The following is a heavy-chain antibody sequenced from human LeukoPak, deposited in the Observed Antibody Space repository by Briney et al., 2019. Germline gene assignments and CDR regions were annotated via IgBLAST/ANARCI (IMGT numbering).Heavy chain of an antibody. CDR1: GGSISSSNYY. Sequence: SSETLSLTCIVSGGSISSSNYYWGWIRQSPGKGLEWIGSIYSRGSTYYNPSLKSRVIVSSDMSKNQFSLKLSSATAADTAVYYCARDGGVAVAWGFDYWGQGTLVTVSS. J-gene: IGHJ4*02. D-gene: IGHD6-19*01. CDR3: ARDGGVAVAWGFDY. V-gene: IGHV4-39*07. CDR2: IYSRGST.